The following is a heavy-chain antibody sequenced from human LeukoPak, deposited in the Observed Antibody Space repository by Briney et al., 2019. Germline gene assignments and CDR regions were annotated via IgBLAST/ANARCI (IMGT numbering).Heavy chain of an antibody. CDR1: GFTFSSYG. J-gene: IGHJ4*02. D-gene: IGHD6-13*01. Sequence: GGSLRLSCAASGFTFSSYGMHWVRQAPGKGLEWVAVISYDGSNKYYADAVKGRFTISRDNAKNSLYLQLNSLRDEDTAVYDCARDSTFRGGTDSSSWYYFDYWGQGTLVTVSS. V-gene: IGHV3-30*03. CDR2: ISYDGSNK. CDR3: ARDSTFRGGTDSSSWYYFDY.